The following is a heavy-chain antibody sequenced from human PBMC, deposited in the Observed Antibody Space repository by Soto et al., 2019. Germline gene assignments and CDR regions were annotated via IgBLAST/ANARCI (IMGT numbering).Heavy chain of an antibody. CDR3: AKGPPGDYVWGSYRYNHDY. J-gene: IGHJ4*02. CDR2: ISGSGGST. D-gene: IGHD3-16*02. V-gene: IGHV3-23*01. Sequence: GGSLRLSCAASGFTFSSYAMSWVRQAPGKGLEWVSAISGSGGSTYYADSVKGRFTISRDNSKNTLYLQMNSLRAEDTAVYYCAKGPPGDYVWGSYRYNHDYWGQGTLVTVSS. CDR1: GFTFSSYA.